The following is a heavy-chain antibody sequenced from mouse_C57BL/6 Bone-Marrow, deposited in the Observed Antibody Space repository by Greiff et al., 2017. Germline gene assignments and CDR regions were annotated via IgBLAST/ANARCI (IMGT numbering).Heavy chain of an antibody. CDR2: IHPNSGST. Sequence: VQLQQPGAELVKPGASVKLSCTASGYTFTSYWMHWVKQRPGQGLEWIGMIHPNSGSTNYNEKFQSKATLTGDKSSSTAYMQLSSLTSEDSAVYYCAIRAWFAYWGQGTLVTVSA. CDR1: GYTFTSYW. V-gene: IGHV1-64*01. D-gene: IGHD3-1*01. J-gene: IGHJ3*01. CDR3: AIRAWFAY.